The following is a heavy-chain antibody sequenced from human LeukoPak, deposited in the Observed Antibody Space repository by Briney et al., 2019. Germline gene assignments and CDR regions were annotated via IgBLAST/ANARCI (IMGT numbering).Heavy chain of an antibody. V-gene: IGHV3-7*01. CDR1: GFTFSSYW. Sequence: PGGSLRLSCAASGFTFSSYWMSWVRQAPGKGLEWVANIKQDGSEKYYVDSVKGRFTISRDNAKNSLYLQMNSLRAEDTAVYYCARVGCSGGSCSSAYYYYGMDVWGQGTTVIVSS. CDR3: ARVGCSGGSCSSAYYYYGMDV. CDR2: IKQDGSEK. D-gene: IGHD2-15*01. J-gene: IGHJ6*02.